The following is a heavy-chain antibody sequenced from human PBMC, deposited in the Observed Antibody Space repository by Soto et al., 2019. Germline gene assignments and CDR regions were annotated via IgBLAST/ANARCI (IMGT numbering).Heavy chain of an antibody. CDR3: ARVPPEGVGGMDV. Sequence: SETLSLTCTVSGGSISGYYWSWVRQSPGKGLEWIGYMYYGGSIDYNPSLKSRVTISVDTSKNQVSLKLTSVTAADTAVYYCARVPPEGVGGMDVWGQGTTVTVSS. J-gene: IGHJ6*02. D-gene: IGHD3-16*01. CDR2: MYYGGSI. V-gene: IGHV4-59*01. CDR1: GGSISGYY.